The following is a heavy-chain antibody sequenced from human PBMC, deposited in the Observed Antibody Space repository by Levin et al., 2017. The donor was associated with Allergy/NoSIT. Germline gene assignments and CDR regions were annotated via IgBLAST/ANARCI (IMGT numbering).Heavy chain of an antibody. V-gene: IGHV3-7*01. CDR3: AAGKFDP. CDR2: ITKDGSAL. J-gene: IGHJ5*02. Sequence: GGSLRLSCAASGFIFSTYRMIWVRQAPGRGLEWLAWITKDGSALKYADSVKGRATISRDNAKNSLYLQMNSLGADDTAVYYCAAGKFDPWGQGTLVTVSS. CDR1: GFIFSTYR.